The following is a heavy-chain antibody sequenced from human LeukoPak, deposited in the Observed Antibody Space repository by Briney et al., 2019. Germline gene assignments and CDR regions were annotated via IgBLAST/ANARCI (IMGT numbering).Heavy chain of an antibody. Sequence: GGSLRLSCAASGFTFSSYWMSWVRQAPGKGLEWVANIKQDGSEKYYVDSVKGRFTISRDNAKNSLYLQMNSLRAEDTAVYYCARDFSVHTIFGVVDDAFDIWGQGTMVTVSS. CDR3: ARDFSVHTIFGVVDDAFDI. J-gene: IGHJ3*02. CDR2: IKQDGSEK. V-gene: IGHV3-7*01. CDR1: GFTFSSYW. D-gene: IGHD3-3*01.